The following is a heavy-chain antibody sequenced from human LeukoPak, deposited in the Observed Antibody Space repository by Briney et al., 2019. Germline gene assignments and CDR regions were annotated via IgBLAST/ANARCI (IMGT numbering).Heavy chain of an antibody. Sequence: GGSLRLSCAASVHTFSSYSMNWVRQAPGKRLEWVSSISSSSSYIYYTDSVRRRFTISRDNPKKSLYLQMSSLRAEATAVYYCARSFLSIAAAATDYWGQATLVTVSS. J-gene: IGHJ4*02. CDR1: VHTFSSYS. V-gene: IGHV3-21*01. CDR2: ISSSSSYI. D-gene: IGHD6-13*01. CDR3: ARSFLSIAAAATDY.